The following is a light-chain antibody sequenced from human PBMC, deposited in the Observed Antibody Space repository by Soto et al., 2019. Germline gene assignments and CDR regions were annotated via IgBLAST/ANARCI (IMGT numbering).Light chain of an antibody. CDR2: RNN. CDR3: AAWDDSLSGLV. J-gene: IGLJ1*01. CDR1: SSNIGSNY. Sequence: VLTQPPSASGTPGQRVTISCSGSSSNIGSNYVYWYQQLPGTAPKLLIYRNNQRPSGVPDRFSGSKSGTSASLAISGLRSEDEADYYCAAWDDSLSGLVFGTGTKVTVL. V-gene: IGLV1-47*01.